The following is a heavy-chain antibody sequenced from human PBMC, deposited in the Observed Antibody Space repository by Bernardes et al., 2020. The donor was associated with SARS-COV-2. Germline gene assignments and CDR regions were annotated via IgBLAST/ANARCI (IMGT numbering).Heavy chain of an antibody. J-gene: IGHJ3*02. CDR2: IFHIGSI. CDR1: GGSVSSYY. Sequence: SETLSLTCTVSGGSVSSYYWSWIRQPPGKGLEWIGYIFHIGSINYNPSLKSRLNISVDTSKNQFSLKLSSATAADTAVYYWATESYYNNSGYYHHDAFDIWGQGTMVTVSS. CDR3: ATESYYNNSGYYHHDAFDI. V-gene: IGHV4-59*02. D-gene: IGHD3-22*01.